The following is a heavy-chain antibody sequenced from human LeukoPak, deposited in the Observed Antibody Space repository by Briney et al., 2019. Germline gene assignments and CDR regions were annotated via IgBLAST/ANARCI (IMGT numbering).Heavy chain of an antibody. Sequence: GGSLRLSCAASGFTVSSNYMSWVRQAPGKGLEWVSVIYSGGSTYYADSVKGRFTISRDNSKNTLYLQMNSLRAEDTAVYYCARDLGLDFSGYYGMDVWGQGTTVTVSS. V-gene: IGHV3-53*05. J-gene: IGHJ6*02. CDR1: GFTVSSNY. D-gene: IGHD3-3*01. CDR3: ARDLGLDFSGYYGMDV. CDR2: IYSGGST.